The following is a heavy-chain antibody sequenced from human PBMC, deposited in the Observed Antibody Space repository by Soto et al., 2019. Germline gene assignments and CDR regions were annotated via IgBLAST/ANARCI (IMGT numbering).Heavy chain of an antibody. J-gene: IGHJ6*02. V-gene: IGHV4-34*01. Sequence: RSETLSLTCAVYGGSFSGYYWSWIRQPPGKGLEWIGEINHSGSTNYNPSLKSRVTISVDTSKNQFSLKLSSVTAADTAVYYCARAGAGKYQLLWTSYYYYGMDVWGQGTKVTVSS. D-gene: IGHD2-2*01. CDR1: GGSFSGYY. CDR3: ARAGAGKYQLLWTSYYYYGMDV. CDR2: INHSGST.